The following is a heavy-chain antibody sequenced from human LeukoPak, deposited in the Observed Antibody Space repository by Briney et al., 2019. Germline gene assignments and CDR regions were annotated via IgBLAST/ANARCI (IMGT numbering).Heavy chain of an antibody. CDR2: FQSDGSST. CDR1: GFTFSRYW. CDR3: ASALGGQGGH. V-gene: IGHV3-74*01. D-gene: IGHD1-26*01. Sequence: GGSLRLSCAASGFTFSRYWMHWVRQAPGKGLMWVSLFQSDGSSTRYADSVKGRFTISRDNAKNTLFLQMNSLRADDTAVYYCASALGGQGGHWGQGSLVTVPS. J-gene: IGHJ4*02.